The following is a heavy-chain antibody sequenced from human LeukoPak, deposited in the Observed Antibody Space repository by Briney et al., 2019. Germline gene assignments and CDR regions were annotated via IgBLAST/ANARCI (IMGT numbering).Heavy chain of an antibody. J-gene: IGHJ4*02. CDR3: ARVQSGSSGFDY. CDR2: INHSGST. V-gene: IGHV4-34*01. CDR1: GGSFSGYY. Sequence: PSETLSLTCAVYGGSFSGYYWSWIRQPPGKGLEWIGEINHSGSTNYNPSLKSRVTISVDTSKNQFSLKLSSVTAADTAVYYCARVQSGSSGFDYWGQGTLVTVSS. D-gene: IGHD3-10*01.